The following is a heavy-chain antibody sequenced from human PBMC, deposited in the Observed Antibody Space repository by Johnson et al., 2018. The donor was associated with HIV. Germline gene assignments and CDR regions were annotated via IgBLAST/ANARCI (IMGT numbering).Heavy chain of an antibody. CDR1: GFSFSSYA. CDR2: VSYDGSER. D-gene: IGHD3-22*01. CDR3: ARDPELDYFDNRAFDI. J-gene: IGHJ3*02. V-gene: IGHV3-30*04. Sequence: QVQLVESGGGVVQHGRSLRLSCAASGFSFSSYAMHWVRQAPGKGLEWVAVVSYDGSERYYADSVKGRFTISRDSSKNTLYLQMNSLRAEDTALYYCARDPELDYFDNRAFDIWGQGTMVTVSS.